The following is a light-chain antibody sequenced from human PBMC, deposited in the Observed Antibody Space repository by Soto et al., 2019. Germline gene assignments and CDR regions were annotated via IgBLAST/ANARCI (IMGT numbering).Light chain of an antibody. V-gene: IGLV2-14*01. CDR2: DDS. Sequence: QSVLTQPASVSGSPGQRITISCTGTSTNVGGSNYVSWYQQQPGKAPKLLIYDDSNRPSGVSNRFSGSKSGTTASLTISGLQAEDEADYYCRSYTSSRSLVVFGRGTKLTVL. CDR1: STNVGGSNY. CDR3: RSYTSSRSLVV. J-gene: IGLJ2*01.